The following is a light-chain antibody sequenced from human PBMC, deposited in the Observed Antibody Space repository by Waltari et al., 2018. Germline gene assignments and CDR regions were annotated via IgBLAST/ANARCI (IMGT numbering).Light chain of an antibody. CDR3: QHYESLPVT. J-gene: IGKJ1*01. Sequence: EIVLTQSPGTLSLSPGERATLSCRASQSISKYLAWYQQKPGQAPRLLIYHASSRAAGIPDRCSGSGSGTDVSLTISRLEPEDFAVYYCQHYESLPVTFGQGTKVEIK. CDR2: HAS. CDR1: QSISKY. V-gene: IGKV3-20*01.